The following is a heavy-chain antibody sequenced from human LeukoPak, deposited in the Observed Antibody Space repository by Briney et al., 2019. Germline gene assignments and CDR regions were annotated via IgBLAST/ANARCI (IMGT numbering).Heavy chain of an antibody. CDR1: GFTFSSYA. CDR3: AKDPSYMVVNLYFDC. J-gene: IGHJ4*02. V-gene: IGHV3-23*01. Sequence: PGGSLRLSCAASGFTFSSYAMSWVRQAPGKGLEWVSAISGSGGSTYCADSVKGRFTISRDNSKNTLYLQMNSLRAEDTAVYYCAKDPSYMVVNLYFDCWGQGTLVTVSS. D-gene: IGHD2-15*01. CDR2: ISGSGGST.